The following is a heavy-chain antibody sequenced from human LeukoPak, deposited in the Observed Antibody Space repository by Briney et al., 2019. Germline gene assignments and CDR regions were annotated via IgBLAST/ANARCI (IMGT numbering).Heavy chain of an antibody. D-gene: IGHD3/OR15-3a*01. CDR3: ARGRSNSDY. CDR1: GGSINSYY. Sequence: SETLSLTCTVSGGSINSYYWTWIRQPPGKGLEWIGYIYYSGSTNYNPSLKSRVTILVDTSKNQFSLTLSSVTAADTAVYYCARGRSNSDYWGQGTLVTVSS. CDR2: IYYSGST. V-gene: IGHV4-59*01. J-gene: IGHJ4*02.